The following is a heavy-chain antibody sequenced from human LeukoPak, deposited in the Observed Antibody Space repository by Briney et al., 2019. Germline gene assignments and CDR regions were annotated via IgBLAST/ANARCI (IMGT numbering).Heavy chain of an antibody. CDR3: AKDRGSSWYNWFDP. D-gene: IGHD6-13*01. Sequence: GGSLRLSCAASGFTFSSYAMSWVRQAPGKGLEWVSAISGSGGSTYYADSVEGRFTISRDNSKNTLYLQMNSLRAEDTAVYYCAKDRGSSWYNWFDPWGQGTLVTVSS. CDR1: GFTFSSYA. V-gene: IGHV3-23*01. J-gene: IGHJ5*02. CDR2: ISGSGGST.